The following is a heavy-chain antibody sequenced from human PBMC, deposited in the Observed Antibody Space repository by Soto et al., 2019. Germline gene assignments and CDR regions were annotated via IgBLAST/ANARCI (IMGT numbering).Heavy chain of an antibody. D-gene: IGHD3-3*01. CDR2: MNPNSGNT. Sequence: LKVSCKASGYTFTSYDINWVRQATGQGLEWMGWMNPNSGNTGYAQKFQGRVTMTRNTSISTAYMELSSLRSEDTAVYYCARASTYYDFWSGYYGRYYYYYYMDVWGTGATVTVS. CDR1: GYTFTSYD. V-gene: IGHV1-8*01. J-gene: IGHJ6*03. CDR3: ARASTYYDFWSGYYGRYYYYYYMDV.